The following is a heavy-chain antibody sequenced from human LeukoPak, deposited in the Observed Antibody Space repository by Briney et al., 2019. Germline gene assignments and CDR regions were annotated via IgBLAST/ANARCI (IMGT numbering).Heavy chain of an antibody. CDR2: ISGSGGNT. CDR1: GFTFSSYA. V-gene: IGHV3-23*01. CDR3: AKLVTHFDY. Sequence: GGSLRLSCAASGFTFSSYAMSWVRQAPGKGLEWVSSISGSGGNTYYADSVKGRFTISRDNSKNTLYVQINSLRAEDTAVYYCAKLVTHFDYWGQGTLVTVSS. J-gene: IGHJ4*02. D-gene: IGHD4-23*01.